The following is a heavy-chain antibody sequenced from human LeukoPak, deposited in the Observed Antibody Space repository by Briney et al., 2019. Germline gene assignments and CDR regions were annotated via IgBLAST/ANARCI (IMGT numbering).Heavy chain of an antibody. CDR1: GFTFSSYA. CDR2: ISSSSSTI. Sequence: GGSLRLSCAASGFTFSSYAMSWVRQAPGKGLEWVSYISSSSSTIYYADSVKGRFTISRDNSKNTLYLQMNSLRAEDTAVYYCAKSAGGNIYDALDMWGQGTMVTVSS. CDR3: AKSAGGNIYDALDM. J-gene: IGHJ3*02. V-gene: IGHV3-23*01. D-gene: IGHD6-13*01.